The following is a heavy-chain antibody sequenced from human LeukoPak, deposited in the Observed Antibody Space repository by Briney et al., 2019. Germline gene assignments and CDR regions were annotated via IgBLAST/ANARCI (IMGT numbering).Heavy chain of an antibody. J-gene: IGHJ4*02. Sequence: SVKVSCKASGGTFSSYAISWVRQAPGQGLEWMGGIIPIFGTANYAQKFQGRVTITTDESTSTAYMELSSLRSEDTAVYYCARGLGYGYGSDYWGQGTLVTVSS. CDR3: ARGLGYGYGSDY. V-gene: IGHV1-69*05. CDR1: GGTFSSYA. CDR2: IIPIFGTA. D-gene: IGHD5-18*01.